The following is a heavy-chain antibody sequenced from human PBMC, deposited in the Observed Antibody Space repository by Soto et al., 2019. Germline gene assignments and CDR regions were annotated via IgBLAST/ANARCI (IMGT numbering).Heavy chain of an antibody. J-gene: IGHJ3*02. CDR1: GGSISSGDYY. D-gene: IGHD5-12*01. V-gene: IGHV4-30-4*01. CDR3: ARVDKVVCDAFDI. CDR2: IHSSGST. Sequence: SETLSLTCTVSGGSISSGDYYWSWIRQPPGKGLEWIGYIHSSGSTLYNPSLKSRVTISVDTSKTHFSLKLASVTAADTAVYYCARVDKVVCDAFDIWGQGAMVTVSS.